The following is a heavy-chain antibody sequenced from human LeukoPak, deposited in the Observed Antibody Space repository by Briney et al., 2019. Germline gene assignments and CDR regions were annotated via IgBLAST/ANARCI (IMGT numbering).Heavy chain of an antibody. CDR3: ATAARNRYDAINWFDP. D-gene: IGHD3-3*01. J-gene: IGHJ5*02. CDR2: FDPEDGET. CDR1: GYTLTELS. V-gene: IGHV1-24*01. Sequence: ASVKVSCKVSGYTLTELSMHWVRQAPGKGLEWMGGFDPEDGETIYAQKFQGRVTMTEDTSTDTAYMELSSLRSEDTAVYYCATAARNRYDAINWFDPWGQGTLVTVSS.